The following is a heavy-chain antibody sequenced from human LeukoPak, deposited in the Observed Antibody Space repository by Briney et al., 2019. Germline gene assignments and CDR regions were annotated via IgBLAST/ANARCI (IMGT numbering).Heavy chain of an antibody. D-gene: IGHD2-8*01. J-gene: IGHJ6*02. Sequence: ASVKVSCKVSGYTLTELSMHWVRQAPGKGLEWMGGFDPEDGETIYAQKFQGRVTMTEDTSTDTAYVELSSLRSEDTAVYYCATAINVYCTNGVCYNYYGMDVWGQGTTVTVSS. CDR3: ATAINVYCTNGVCYNYYGMDV. CDR1: GYTLTELS. V-gene: IGHV1-24*01. CDR2: FDPEDGET.